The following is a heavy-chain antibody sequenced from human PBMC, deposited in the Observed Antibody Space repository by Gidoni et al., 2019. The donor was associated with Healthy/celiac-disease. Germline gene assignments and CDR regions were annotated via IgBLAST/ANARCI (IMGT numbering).Heavy chain of an antibody. CDR2: IYYSGST. V-gene: IGHV4-59*08. CDR1: GGSISSYY. D-gene: IGHD7-27*01. CDR3: ASTNWGGWYFDL. Sequence: QVQLQESGPGLVKPSETLSLTCTVPGGSISSYYWSWIRQPPGKGLEWIGYIYYSGSTNYNPSLKSRVTISVDTSKNQFSLKLSSVTAADTAVYYCASTNWGGWYFDLWGRGTLVTVSS. J-gene: IGHJ2*01.